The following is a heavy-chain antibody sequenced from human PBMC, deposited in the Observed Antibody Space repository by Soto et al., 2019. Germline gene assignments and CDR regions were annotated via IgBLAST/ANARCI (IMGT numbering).Heavy chain of an antibody. V-gene: IGHV4-61*01. D-gene: IGHD6-13*01. CDR3: AAGEASSRNLAPYYLDF. J-gene: IGHJ4*02. Sequence: SETLSLTCTVSGGSVSSGPYYWSWIRQPPGKGLEWIGYIYYSGNTNYTPTLKSRVTISVDTSKNQLPLKLSSVTAADTAVYFCAAGEASSRNLAPYYLDFWGQGTLVTVSS. CDR2: IYYSGNT. CDR1: GGSVSSGPYY.